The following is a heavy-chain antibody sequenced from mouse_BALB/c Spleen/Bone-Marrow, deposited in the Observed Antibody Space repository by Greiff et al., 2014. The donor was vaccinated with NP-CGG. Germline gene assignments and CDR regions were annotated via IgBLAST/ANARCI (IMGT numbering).Heavy chain of an antibody. J-gene: IGHJ2*01. Sequence: EVKLLESGGDLVKPGGSLKLSCAASGFTFSSYGMSWVRQTPDKRLEWVATISSGGSYTYYPDSVKGRFTISRDNAKNTLYLQMSSLKSEDTATYYCARQTYYDYDGYFDYWGQGTTLTVSS. CDR1: GFTFSSYG. CDR3: ARQTYYDYDGYFDY. V-gene: IGHV5-6*01. CDR2: ISSGGSYT. D-gene: IGHD2-4*01.